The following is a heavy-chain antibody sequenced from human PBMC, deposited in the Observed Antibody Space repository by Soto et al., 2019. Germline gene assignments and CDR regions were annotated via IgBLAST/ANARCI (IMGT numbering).Heavy chain of an antibody. Sequence: QVHLVQSGAEVKRPGASVKVSCKGSGYTFTTYGSTWVRQAPGQGLEWVGWISAHNGNTNYAQKLQGRVTVTRDTSTSTAYMELRSLRSDDTSVYYCARGRYGDYWGQGALVTVSS. D-gene: IGHD1-1*01. CDR2: ISAHNGNT. CDR3: ARGRYGDY. J-gene: IGHJ4*02. CDR1: GYTFTTYG. V-gene: IGHV1-18*01.